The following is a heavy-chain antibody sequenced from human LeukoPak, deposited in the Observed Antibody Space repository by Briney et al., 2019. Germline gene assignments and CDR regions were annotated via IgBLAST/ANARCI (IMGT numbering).Heavy chain of an antibody. CDR2: IYHSGST. CDR3: ARAGGYDSSGYYPLPDY. J-gene: IGHJ4*02. D-gene: IGHD3-22*01. V-gene: IGHV4-38-2*02. Sequence: SETLSLTCTVSGYSISSGYYWGWIRQPPGKGLEWIGSIYHSGSTYYSPSLKSRVTISVDTSKNQFSLKLSSVTAADTAVYYCARAGGYDSSGYYPLPDYWGQGTLVTVSS. CDR1: GYSISSGYY.